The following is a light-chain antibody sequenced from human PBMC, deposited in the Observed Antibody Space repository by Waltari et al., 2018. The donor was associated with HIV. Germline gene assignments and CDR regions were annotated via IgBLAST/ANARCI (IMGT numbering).Light chain of an antibody. CDR2: GAS. CDR1: QSVSTD. V-gene: IGKV3-15*01. Sequence: EVVMTQSPVTLSVSPGETATLSCRASQSVSTDLAWYQQRPGQAPRLLIYGASTRATGIPARFSGSGSETEFTLSISSLQSEDFAVYYCQQYNNRPPITFGQGTRLEIK. CDR3: QQYNNRPPIT. J-gene: IGKJ5*01.